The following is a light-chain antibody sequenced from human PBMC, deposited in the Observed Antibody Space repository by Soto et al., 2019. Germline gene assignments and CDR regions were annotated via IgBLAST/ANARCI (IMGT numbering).Light chain of an antibody. CDR1: QSVSSY. CDR3: LQRSNLFT. V-gene: IGKV3-11*01. J-gene: IGKJ3*01. CDR2: DAS. Sequence: EIVLTQSPATLSLSPGERATLSCRASQSVSSYLAWYQQKPGQAPRLLIYDASNRATGIPARFSGSGSGTDFTLTISSLEPEDFAVYYCLQRSNLFTFGPGTKVDIK.